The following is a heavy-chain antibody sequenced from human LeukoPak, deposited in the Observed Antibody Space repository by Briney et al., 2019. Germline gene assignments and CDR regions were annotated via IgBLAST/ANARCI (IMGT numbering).Heavy chain of an antibody. Sequence: ASVKVSCKTSGYTFTSYDINWVRQAPGQGLEWLGWMNPNNGRTSYAQTFQGRVTMTRDTSISTAYMELRSLRSEDTAVYYCARNLAMTGDFDNWGQGTLVTVSS. D-gene: IGHD2-2*01. J-gene: IGHJ4*02. CDR1: GYTFTSYD. CDR2: MNPNNGRT. CDR3: ARNLAMTGDFDN. V-gene: IGHV1-8*01.